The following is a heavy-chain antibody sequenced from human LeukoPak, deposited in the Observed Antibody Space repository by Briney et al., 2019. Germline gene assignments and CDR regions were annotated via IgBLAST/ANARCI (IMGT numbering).Heavy chain of an antibody. Sequence: SETLSLTCTVSGGSISSSSYYWSWIRQPPGKGLEWIGYIYYSGSTYYNPSLKSRVTISVDTSKNQFSLKLSSVTAADTAVYYCARDAHDYGYYFDYWGQGTLVTVSS. CDR3: ARDAHDYGYYFDY. D-gene: IGHD4-17*01. CDR2: IYYSGST. V-gene: IGHV4-30-4*08. CDR1: GGSISSSSYY. J-gene: IGHJ4*02.